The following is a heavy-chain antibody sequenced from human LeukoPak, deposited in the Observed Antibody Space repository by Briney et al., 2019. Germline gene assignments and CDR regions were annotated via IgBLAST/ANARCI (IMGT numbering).Heavy chain of an antibody. J-gene: IGHJ6*03. Sequence: SETLSLTCTVSGGSISSYYWSWIRQPAGKGLEWIGRIYSSGSITYNPSLKSRVTISVDKSKNQFSLKLSSVTAADTAVYYCARDAYCSGGSCYTYTPYYYYYMDVWGKGTTVTVSS. CDR1: GGSISSYY. CDR3: ARDAYCSGGSCYTYTPYYYYYMDV. CDR2: IYSSGSI. D-gene: IGHD2-15*01. V-gene: IGHV4-4*07.